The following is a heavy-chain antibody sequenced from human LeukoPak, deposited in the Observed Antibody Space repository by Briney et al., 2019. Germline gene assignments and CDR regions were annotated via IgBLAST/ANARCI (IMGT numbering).Heavy chain of an antibody. J-gene: IGHJ3*02. D-gene: IGHD2-15*01. CDR3: AKGWSFDI. CDR2: IKQDGTEK. CDR1: GFTFSTFC. V-gene: IGHV3-7*01. Sequence: GGSLRLSCVASGFTFSTFCMTWVRQAPGKVLEWVGNIKQDGTEKYYVDSVKGRFTISRDNAKNSLYVQMGSLRAEDTAVYYCAKGWSFDIRGQGTMVTVTS.